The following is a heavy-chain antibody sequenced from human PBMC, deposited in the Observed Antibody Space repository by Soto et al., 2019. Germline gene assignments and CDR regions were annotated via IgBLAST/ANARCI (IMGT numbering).Heavy chain of an antibody. CDR3: ARLRDPYYDILTGYYPDY. V-gene: IGHV4-34*01. CDR2: IYNSGST. D-gene: IGHD3-9*01. J-gene: IGHJ4*02. CDR1: GGSFSGYY. Sequence: PSETLSLTCAVYGGSFSGYYWGWIRQPPGKGLEWIGIIYNSGSTYYNPSLKSRVTISVDTSKNHFSLKLSSVTAADAAVYYCARLRDPYYDILTGYYPDYWGQGALVTVSS.